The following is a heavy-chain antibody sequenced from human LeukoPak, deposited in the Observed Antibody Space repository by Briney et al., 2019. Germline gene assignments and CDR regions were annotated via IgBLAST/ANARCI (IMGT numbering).Heavy chain of an antibody. CDR1: GFTFSSYW. V-gene: IGHV3-7*01. CDR3: ARELLSYYYGSGSHDY. CDR2: IKQDGSEK. Sequence: GGSLRLSCAASGFTFSSYWMSWARQAPGKGLEWVANIKQDGSEKYYVDSVKGRFTISRDNAKNSLYLQMDSLRAEDTAVYYCARELLSYYYGSGSHDYWGQGTLVTVSS. J-gene: IGHJ4*02. D-gene: IGHD3-10*01.